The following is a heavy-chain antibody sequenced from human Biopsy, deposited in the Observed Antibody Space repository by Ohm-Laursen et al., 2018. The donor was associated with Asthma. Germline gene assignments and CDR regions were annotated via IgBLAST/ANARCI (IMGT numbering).Heavy chain of an antibody. CDR2: ISYDGKFK. J-gene: IGHJ2*01. CDR1: GFNLNTYP. CDR3: ARDAGMNLAPGHWSFDL. Sequence: SLRLSCAASGFNLNTYPLSWVRQATGQRLAWLATISYDGKFKYFADSVKGRFTISRDYSKNTLYLQMNSLRLEDTGVYFCARDAGMNLAPGHWSFDLWGRGTMLTVSS. V-gene: IGHV3-30*04. D-gene: IGHD1-14*01.